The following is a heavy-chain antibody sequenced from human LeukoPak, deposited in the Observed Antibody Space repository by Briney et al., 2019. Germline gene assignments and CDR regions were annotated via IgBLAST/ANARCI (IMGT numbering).Heavy chain of an antibody. CDR2: ISSISSTI. J-gene: IGHJ6*03. CDR3: AKGGYSDSSGVLMGPYHYYNYMDV. V-gene: IGHV3-48*01. D-gene: IGHD3-22*01. Sequence: PGGSLRLSCAASRFTFSSYWMSWVRQAPGKGLEWVSYISSISSTIHYADSVKGRFTISRDNSKNTLYLQMNSLKVEDTAVYFCAKGGYSDSSGVLMGPYHYYNYMDVWGKGTTVTVSS. CDR1: RFTFSSYW.